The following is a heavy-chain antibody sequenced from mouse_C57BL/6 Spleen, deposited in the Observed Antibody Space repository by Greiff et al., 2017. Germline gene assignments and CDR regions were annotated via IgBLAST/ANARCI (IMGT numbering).Heavy chain of an antibody. CDR2: IRLKSDNYAT. Sequence: VQLKESGGGLVQPGGSMKLSCVASGFTFSNYWMNWVRQSPEKGLEWVAQIRLKSDNYATHYAESVKGRFTISRDDSKSSVYLQMNNLRAEDTGIYYCTVLYYGNYYFDYWGQGTTLTVSS. CDR3: TVLYYGNYYFDY. J-gene: IGHJ2*01. CDR1: GFTFSNYW. D-gene: IGHD2-1*01. V-gene: IGHV6-3*01.